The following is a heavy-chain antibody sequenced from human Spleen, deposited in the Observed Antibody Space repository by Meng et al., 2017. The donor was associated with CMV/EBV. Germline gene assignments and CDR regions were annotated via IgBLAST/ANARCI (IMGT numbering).Heavy chain of an antibody. CDR2: ISTSSSYI. D-gene: IGHD6-19*01. CDR3: ARARGSGWWQDY. Sequence: WADSGFTFSSYSMNWVRQAPGKGLEWVSSISTSSSYIYYADSVKGRFTISRDNAKNSLYLQMNSLRAEDTAVYYCARARGSGWWQDYWGQGTLVTVSS. CDR1: GFTFSSYS. J-gene: IGHJ4*02. V-gene: IGHV3-21*01.